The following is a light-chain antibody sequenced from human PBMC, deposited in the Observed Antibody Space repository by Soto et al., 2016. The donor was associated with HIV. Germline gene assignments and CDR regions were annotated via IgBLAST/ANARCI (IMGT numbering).Light chain of an antibody. J-gene: IGLJ2*01. CDR3: QVWDTSSDVV. CDR1: NIGSKS. CDR2: DDS. Sequence: YVLTQPPSVSVAPGKTANISCGGNNIGSKSVYWYQQKSGQAPVLVVYDDSDRPSGITERFSGSNSGNTATLTISRVEAGGEADYYCQVWDTSSDVVFGGGTKLTVL. V-gene: IGLV3-21*03.